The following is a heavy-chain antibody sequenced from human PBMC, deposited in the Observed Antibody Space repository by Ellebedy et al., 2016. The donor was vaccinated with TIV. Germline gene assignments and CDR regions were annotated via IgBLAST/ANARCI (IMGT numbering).Heavy chain of an antibody. V-gene: IGHV3-21*01. CDR1: GFTFSSYS. Sequence: GGSLRLXXAASGFTFSSYSMNWVRQGTGKGLDWVSSISSSSSYIYYADSVKGRFTISRDNAKNSLYLQMNSLRAEDTAVYYCVRDLPRSGGMDVWGQGTTVTVSS. D-gene: IGHD1-14*01. CDR3: VRDLPRSGGMDV. CDR2: ISSSSSYI. J-gene: IGHJ6*02.